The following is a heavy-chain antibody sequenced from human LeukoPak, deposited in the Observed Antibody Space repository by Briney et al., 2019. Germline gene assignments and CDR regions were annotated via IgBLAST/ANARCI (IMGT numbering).Heavy chain of an antibody. V-gene: IGHV4-61*08. CDR3: ARGPLGYYDSSGYYDY. Sequence: SETLSLTCTVSGGSVSSGGYYWSWIRQPPGKGLEWIGYIYYSGSTNYNPSLKSRLTISIDTSKNQFSLKLSSVTAADTAVYYCARGPLGYYDSSGYYDYWGQGTLVTVSS. D-gene: IGHD3-22*01. J-gene: IGHJ4*02. CDR1: GGSVSSGGYY. CDR2: IYYSGST.